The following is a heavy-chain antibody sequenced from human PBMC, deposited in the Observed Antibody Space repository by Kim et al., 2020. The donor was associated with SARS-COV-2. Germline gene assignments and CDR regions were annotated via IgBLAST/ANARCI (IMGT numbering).Heavy chain of an antibody. J-gene: IGHJ4*02. D-gene: IGHD6-13*01. V-gene: IGHV3-23*01. CDR3: AKVFIGAAAGFFDY. Sequence: ADSVKGRFTISRDNSKNTLYLQMNSLRAEDTAVYYCAKVFIGAAAGFFDYWGQGTLVTVSS.